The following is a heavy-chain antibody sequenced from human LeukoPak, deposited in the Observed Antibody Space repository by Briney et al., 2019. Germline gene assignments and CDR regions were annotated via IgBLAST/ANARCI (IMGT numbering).Heavy chain of an antibody. CDR1: GFTFSSYA. V-gene: IGHV3-23*01. Sequence: PGGSLRLSCAASGFTFSSYAMSWVRQAPGKGLEWVSAISGRGASTYSADSVKGRFTISRDNSKNTLYLQMNSLRAEDSALYYCARTAGGGYCVGTMCSSDDFWGQGTLVTVSS. CDR2: ISGRGAST. D-gene: IGHD2-21*01. CDR3: ARTAGGGYCVGTMCSSDDF. J-gene: IGHJ4*02.